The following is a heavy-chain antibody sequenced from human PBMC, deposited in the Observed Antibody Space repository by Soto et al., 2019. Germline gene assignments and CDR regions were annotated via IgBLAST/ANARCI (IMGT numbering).Heavy chain of an antibody. CDR3: ARPYDSSGYPDAFDI. CDR2: IYSGGST. CDR1: GFTVSSNY. Sequence: GGSLRLSCAASGFTVSSNYMSWVRQAPGKGLEWVSVIYSGGSTYYADSVKGRFTISRDNSKNTLYLQMNSLRAEDTAVYYCARPYDSSGYPDAFDIWGQGTMVTVSS. D-gene: IGHD3-22*01. J-gene: IGHJ3*02. V-gene: IGHV3-66*02.